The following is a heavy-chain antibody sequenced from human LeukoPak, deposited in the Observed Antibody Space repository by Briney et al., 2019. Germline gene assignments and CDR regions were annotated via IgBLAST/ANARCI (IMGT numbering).Heavy chain of an antibody. J-gene: IGHJ3*02. D-gene: IGHD2-21*02. CDR1: GFTFSNAW. V-gene: IGHV3-15*01. CDR2: ITMKTDSAKT. CDR3: TTDSVTARRDDAFDI. Sequence: AGGSLRLSCAASGFTFSNAWMSWVRQAPGKGLEWVGRITMKTDSAKTDYGAPVKGRFTISRDDSKNMLYRQMNSLKNEDTAVYYCTTDSVTARRDDAFDIWGQGTVTVSS.